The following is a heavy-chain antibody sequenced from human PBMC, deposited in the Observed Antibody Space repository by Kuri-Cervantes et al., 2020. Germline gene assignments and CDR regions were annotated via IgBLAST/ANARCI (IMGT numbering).Heavy chain of an antibody. CDR2: ISYDGSNK. CDR3: AKDLAVEWFGELPDWFDP. D-gene: IGHD3-10*01. J-gene: IGHJ5*02. CDR1: GFTFSSYG. Sequence: LSLTCAASGFTFSSYGMHWVRQAPGKGLEWVAVISYDGSNKYYADSVKGRFTISRDNSKNTLYLQMNSLRAEDTAVYYCAKDLAVEWFGELPDWFDPWGQGTLVTVSS. V-gene: IGHV3-30*18.